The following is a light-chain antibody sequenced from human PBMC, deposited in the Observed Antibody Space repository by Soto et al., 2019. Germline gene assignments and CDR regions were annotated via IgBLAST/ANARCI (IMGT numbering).Light chain of an antibody. CDR1: QSVSIN. Sequence: IVWTQCPATLSLSPGERATLSCRASQSVSINLAWYQQKPGQAPRLLIYGASTRATGIPARFSGSGSGTEFTLTISSLQSEDFAVYYCQQYNNWPQTFGQGTKVDIK. V-gene: IGKV3-15*01. J-gene: IGKJ1*01. CDR2: GAS. CDR3: QQYNNWPQT.